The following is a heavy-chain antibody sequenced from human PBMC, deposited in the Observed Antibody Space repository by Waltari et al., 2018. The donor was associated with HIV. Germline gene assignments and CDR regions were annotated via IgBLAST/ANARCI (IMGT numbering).Heavy chain of an antibody. CDR2: IYYSGST. Sequence: QVQLQESGPGLVKPSETLSLTCTVSGGSISSYYWSWIRQPPGKGLEWLGYIYYSGSTNYNPYLKSRVTIAVDTSKNQFSLKLSSVTAADTAVYFCARGPHYYDIVTGYSSRYFDLWGRGTLVTVSS. D-gene: IGHD3-9*01. V-gene: IGHV4-59*01. J-gene: IGHJ2*01. CDR3: ARGPHYYDIVTGYSSRYFDL. CDR1: GGSISSYY.